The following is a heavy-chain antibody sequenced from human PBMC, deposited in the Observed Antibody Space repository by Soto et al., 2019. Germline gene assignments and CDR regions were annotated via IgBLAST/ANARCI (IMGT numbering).Heavy chain of an antibody. V-gene: IGHV4-59*08. D-gene: IGHD6-13*01. CDR3: ARRYSSSFDY. Sequence: SETLSLTCTVSGGSISSYYWSWIRQPPGKGLEWIGYIYYSGSTNYNPSLKSRVTISVDTSKNQFSLKLSSVTAADAAVYYCARRYSSSFDYWGQGTLVTVSS. CDR1: GGSISSYY. CDR2: IYYSGST. J-gene: IGHJ4*02.